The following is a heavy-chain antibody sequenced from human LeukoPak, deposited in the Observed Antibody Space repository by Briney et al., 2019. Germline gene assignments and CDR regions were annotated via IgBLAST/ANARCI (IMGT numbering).Heavy chain of an antibody. CDR1: GYTFTSYD. J-gene: IGHJ6*03. V-gene: IGHV1-8*03. Sequence: GASVKVSCKASGYTFTSYDINWVRQATGQGLEWMGWMNPNSGNTGYAQKFQGRVTITRNTSISTAYMELSSLRSEDTAVYYCARGLDYYYGSGRKQGGYYYYYYMDVWGKGTTVTISS. CDR3: ARGLDYYYGSGRKQGGYYYYYYMDV. CDR2: MNPNSGNT. D-gene: IGHD3-10*01.